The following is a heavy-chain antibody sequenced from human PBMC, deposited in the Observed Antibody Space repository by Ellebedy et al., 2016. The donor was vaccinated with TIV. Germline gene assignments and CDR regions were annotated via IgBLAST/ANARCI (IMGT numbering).Heavy chain of an antibody. Sequence: SETLSLTCAVYGGSFSGYYWSWIRQPPGKGLEWIGKITHSGSTNYSSSLKSRVTISVDTSKNQFSLNLNSVTAADTAVYYCARSPDYSYAYGGWFDSWGQGTLVIVSS. CDR3: ARSPDYSYAYGGWFDS. CDR2: ITHSGST. D-gene: IGHD5-18*01. CDR1: GGSFSGYY. J-gene: IGHJ5*01. V-gene: IGHV4-34*01.